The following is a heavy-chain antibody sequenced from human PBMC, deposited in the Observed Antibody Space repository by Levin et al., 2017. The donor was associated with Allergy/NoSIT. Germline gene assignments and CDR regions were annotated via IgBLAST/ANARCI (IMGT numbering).Heavy chain of an antibody. Sequence: GESLKISCAASGFTFSTFALHWVRQAPGKGLEWVAVISYDGTNQYYTDSVKGRFIISRDNLKNTMYLQMNSLRAEDTAVYFCARSTWYRPLDCWGQGTLVTVSS. CDR3: ARSTWYRPLDC. CDR1: GFTFSTFA. CDR2: ISYDGTNQ. V-gene: IGHV3-30-3*01. J-gene: IGHJ4*02. D-gene: IGHD6-13*01.